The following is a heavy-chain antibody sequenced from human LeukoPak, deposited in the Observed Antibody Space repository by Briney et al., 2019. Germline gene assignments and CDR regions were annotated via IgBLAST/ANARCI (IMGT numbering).Heavy chain of an antibody. Sequence: QAGGSLRLSCAASGFTFSNYALHWVRQAPGKGLEWVAVISFDGSNKYYADSVKGRFAISRDNSKNTLFLQMDSLRTEDTAVYYCARVVNPVGYCSGGRCYYFEYWGQGTLVTVSS. CDR1: GFTFSNYA. CDR2: ISFDGSNK. CDR3: ARVVNPVGYCSGGRCYYFEY. D-gene: IGHD2-15*01. V-gene: IGHV3-30*09. J-gene: IGHJ4*02.